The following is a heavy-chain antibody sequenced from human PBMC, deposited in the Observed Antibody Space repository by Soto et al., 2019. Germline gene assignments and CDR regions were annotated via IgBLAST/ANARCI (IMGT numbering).Heavy chain of an antibody. CDR3: ARTYCSSGSCWFDP. CDR2: ISYSGNT. CDR1: GGSISSSSYY. J-gene: IGHJ5*02. Sequence: PSETLSLTCSVSGGSISSSSYYWGWIRQPPGEGLEWIVMISYSGNTYYNPSLKSRVTISVDTSKNQFSLNLSSVTAADTAIFYCARTYCSSGSCWFDPWGQGTLVTVSS. V-gene: IGHV4-39*01. D-gene: IGHD2-15*01.